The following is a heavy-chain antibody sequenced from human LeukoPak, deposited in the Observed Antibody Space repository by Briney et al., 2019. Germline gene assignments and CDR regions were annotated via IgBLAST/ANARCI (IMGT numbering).Heavy chain of an antibody. CDR3: ARVRTEWYLDL. V-gene: IGHV3-30*03. J-gene: IGHJ2*01. D-gene: IGHD2-8*02. CDR1: GFTFSSYG. Sequence: TGGSLRLSCAASGFTFSSYGMHWVRQAPGKGLEWVAVISYDGSNKYYADSVKGRFTISRDNAKNSLYLQMNSLRAEDTAVYYCARVRTEWYLDLWGRGTLVTVSS. CDR2: ISYDGSNK.